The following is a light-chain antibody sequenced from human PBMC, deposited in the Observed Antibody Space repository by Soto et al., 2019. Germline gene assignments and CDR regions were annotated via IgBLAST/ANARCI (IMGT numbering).Light chain of an antibody. CDR3: QQYGSSPLVN. CDR2: GTS. Sequence: EIVLTQSPGTLSLSPGERATLSCRASQSVSSSYLAWYQQRPGQAPRLLIYGTSSRATGIPDRFSGSRSGTDFTLTISRLKPEDFAVYYCQQYGSSPLVNFGQGTRLEIK. V-gene: IGKV3-20*01. J-gene: IGKJ5*01. CDR1: QSVSSSY.